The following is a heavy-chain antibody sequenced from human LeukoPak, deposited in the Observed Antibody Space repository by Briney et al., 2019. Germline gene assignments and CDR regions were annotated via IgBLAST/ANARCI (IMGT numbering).Heavy chain of an antibody. CDR3: AKEGHDYGDYGI. V-gene: IGHV3-23*01. D-gene: IGHD4-17*01. CDR2: ISGSGGST. CDR1: GFIFSSYA. J-gene: IGHJ3*02. Sequence: GGSLRLSCAASGFIFSSYAMSWVRQAPGKGLEWVSAISGSGGSTYYADSVRGRFTISRDNSKNTLYLQMNSLRAEDTAVYYCAKEGHDYGDYGIWGQGTMVTVSS.